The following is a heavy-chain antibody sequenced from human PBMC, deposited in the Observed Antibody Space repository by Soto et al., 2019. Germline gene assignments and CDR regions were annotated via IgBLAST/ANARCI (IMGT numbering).Heavy chain of an antibody. CDR3: ARGVVTVYNFDY. J-gene: IGHJ4*02. V-gene: IGHV3-53*01. D-gene: IGHD3-3*01. CDR1: GFTVSSNY. CDR2: IYSGGST. Sequence: PGGSLRLSCAASGFTVSSNYMSWVRQAPGKGLEWVSVIYSGGSTYYADSVKGRFTISRDNSKNTLYLQLNSLRAEDTAVSYCARGVVTVYNFDYWGQGTLVTVSS.